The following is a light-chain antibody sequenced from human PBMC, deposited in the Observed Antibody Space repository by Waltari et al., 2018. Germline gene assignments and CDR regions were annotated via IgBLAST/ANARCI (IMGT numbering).Light chain of an antibody. Sequence: QSVLTQPPSVSGTPGQRVTISCSGSTSNIGAGHDVHWYQHLPGTAPKLLYGNNNRPSGVPDRFSGSKSGTSASLAITGLQADDEADYFCQSFDNMLSGGVVFGGGTKLAVL. CDR3: QSFDNMLSGGVV. J-gene: IGLJ2*01. V-gene: IGLV1-40*01. CDR1: TSNIGAGHD. CDR2: GNN.